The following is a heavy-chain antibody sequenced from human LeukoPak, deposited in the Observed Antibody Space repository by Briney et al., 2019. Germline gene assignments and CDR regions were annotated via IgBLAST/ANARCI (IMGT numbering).Heavy chain of an antibody. CDR3: ARVVPAAIPVGWDWFDP. Sequence: SETLSLTCTVSGGSISSSSYYWGWIRQPPGKGLEWIGSIYYSGSTYYNPSLKSRVTISVDTSKNQFSLKLSSVTAADTAVYYCARVVPAAIPVGWDWFDPWGQGTPVTVSS. CDR2: IYYSGST. J-gene: IGHJ5*02. CDR1: GGSISSSSYY. D-gene: IGHD2-2*02. V-gene: IGHV4-39*01.